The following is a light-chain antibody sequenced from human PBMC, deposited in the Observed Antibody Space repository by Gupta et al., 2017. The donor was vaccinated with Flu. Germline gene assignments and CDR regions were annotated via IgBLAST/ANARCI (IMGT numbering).Light chain of an antibody. CDR3: CSYQSGSTLVGV. Sequence: QSALTQPASLSGSPRQSITLSCTGTTSDVGGYNSVSWYQQRPGTAPKLMIYVVSNRPSGMSNRFSGSTSGNTDSLTTSALQAEDEADDDDCSYQSGSTLVGVFGGGTKLTVL. V-gene: IGLV2-14*01. J-gene: IGLJ3*02. CDR1: TSDVGGYNS. CDR2: VVS.